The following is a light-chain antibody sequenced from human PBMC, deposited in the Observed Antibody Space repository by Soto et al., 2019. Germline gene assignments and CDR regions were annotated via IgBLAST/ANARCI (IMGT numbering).Light chain of an antibody. J-gene: IGLJ3*02. V-gene: IGLV2-11*01. CDR1: SSDVGGYDF. CDR3: CSYAGSYNLGV. Sequence: QSVLAQPRSVSGSPGQSVTISCTGTSSDVGGYDFVSWYQQLPGKAPKLMIFDVTKRSSGVPDRFSGSKSSNSASLTISGLQVEDEADYYCCSYAGSYNLGVFGGGTKLTVL. CDR2: DVT.